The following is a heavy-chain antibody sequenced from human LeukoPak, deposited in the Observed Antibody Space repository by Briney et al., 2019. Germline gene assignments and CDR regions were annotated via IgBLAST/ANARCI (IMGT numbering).Heavy chain of an antibody. CDR2: IYAGASDT. D-gene: IGHD2-2*03. J-gene: IGHJ4*02. V-gene: IGHV5-51*01. CDR3: TRHGSANGPDY. CDR1: RSTFSSHW. Sequence: GESPQISCQASRSTFSSHWIGWVRQMNGKGLEWLGTIYAGASDTTFSPCFQGQVTISADKSISTAYLQWSSLEASDAAIYYCTRHGSANGPDYWGQGTLVTVSS.